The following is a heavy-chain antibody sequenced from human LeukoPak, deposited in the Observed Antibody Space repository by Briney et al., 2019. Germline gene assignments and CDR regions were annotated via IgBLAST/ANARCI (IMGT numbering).Heavy chain of an antibody. D-gene: IGHD3-22*01. CDR2: ISGSGGST. V-gene: IGHV3-23*01. Sequence: GGSLRLSCAAPGFTFSSYAMSWVRQAPGKGLEWVSAISGSGGSTYYADSVKGRFTISRDNSKNTLYLQMNSLRAEDTAVYYCARDYYDTSGYFYGSNYWGQGTLVTVSS. J-gene: IGHJ4*02. CDR1: GFTFSSYA. CDR3: ARDYYDTSGYFYGSNY.